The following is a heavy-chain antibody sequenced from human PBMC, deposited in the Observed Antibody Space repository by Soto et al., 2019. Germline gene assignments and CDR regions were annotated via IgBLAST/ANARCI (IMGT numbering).Heavy chain of an antibody. CDR2: IYYSGST. D-gene: IGHD3-22*01. CDR1: GASIDSGDYY. J-gene: IGHJ4*02. CDR3: AREIEYYHSPGFYSYYFDF. V-gene: IGHV4-30-4*01. Sequence: SATLSLTCTVSGASIDSGDYYWSWIRQPPGKGLEWIGYIYYSGSTYYSPSLRSRVTISLDASKNQFSVTVSSVTAADTAVYDCAREIEYYHSPGFYSYYFDFRGQGTLVTVSS.